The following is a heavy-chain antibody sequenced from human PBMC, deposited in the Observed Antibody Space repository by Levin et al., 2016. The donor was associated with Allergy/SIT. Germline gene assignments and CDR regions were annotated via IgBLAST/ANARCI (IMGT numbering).Heavy chain of an antibody. V-gene: IGHV3-21*04. CDR2: ISSSSSYI. D-gene: IGHD3-16*02. CDR3: AKDVPGYDYVWGELSYWGFDY. J-gene: IGHJ4*02. Sequence: WIRQPPGKGLEWVSSISSSSSYIYYADSVKGRFTISRDNSKNTLYLQMNSLRAEDTAVYYCAKDVPGYDYVWGELSYWGFDYWGQGTLVTVSS.